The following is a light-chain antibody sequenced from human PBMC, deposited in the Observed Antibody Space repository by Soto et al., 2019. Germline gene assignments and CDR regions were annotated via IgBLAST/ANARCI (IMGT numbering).Light chain of an antibody. J-gene: IGKJ5*01. CDR3: QQYDNLPLT. CDR2: DAS. V-gene: IGKV1-5*01. Sequence: DIQMTQSPSTLSASVGGRVSITGRASQSISSWLAWYQQKPGKAPKLLIYDASSLETGVPSRFSGSGSGTDFTFTISSLQPEDIATYYCQQYDNLPLTFGQGTRLEIK. CDR1: QSISSW.